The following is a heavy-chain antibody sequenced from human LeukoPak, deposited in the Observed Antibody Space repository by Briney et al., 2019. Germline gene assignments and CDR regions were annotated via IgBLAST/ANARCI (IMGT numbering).Heavy chain of an antibody. J-gene: IGHJ6*03. D-gene: IGHD1-7*01. CDR1: GGSFSGYY. Sequence: SETLSLTCAVYGGSFSGYYWSWIRQPPGKGLEWIGEINHSGSTNYNPSLKSRVTISVDTSKNQFSLKLSSVTAADTAVYYCARDLVELPYYYYYMDVWGKGTTVTVSS. V-gene: IGHV4-34*01. CDR2: INHSGST. CDR3: ARDLVELPYYYYYMDV.